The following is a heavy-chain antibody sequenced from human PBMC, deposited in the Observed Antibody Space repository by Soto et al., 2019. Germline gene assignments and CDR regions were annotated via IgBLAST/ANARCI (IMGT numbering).Heavy chain of an antibody. CDR2: INHSGST. CDR1: GGSFSGYY. D-gene: IGHD2-2*01. CDR3: ASIEGCSSTSCSPRLDY. V-gene: IGHV4-34*01. J-gene: IGHJ4*02. Sequence: QVQLQQWGAGLLKPSETLSLTCAVYGGSFSGYYWSWIRQPPGKGLEWIGEINHSGSTNYNPSLKSRVTISVDTSKNQFSLKLSSLTAADTAVYYCASIEGCSSTSCSPRLDYWGQGTLVTVSS.